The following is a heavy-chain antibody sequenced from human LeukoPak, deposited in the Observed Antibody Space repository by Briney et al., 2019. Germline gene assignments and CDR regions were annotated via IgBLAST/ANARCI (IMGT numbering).Heavy chain of an antibody. CDR2: IIPIFGTA. D-gene: IGHD5-18*01. J-gene: IGHJ4*02. CDR1: GGTFSSYA. V-gene: IGHV1-69*05. Sequence: EASVKVSRKASGGTFSSYAISWVRQAPGQGLEWMGRIIPIFGTANYAQKFQGRVTITTDESTSTAYMELSSLRSEDTAVYYCAGDYAVDTAMAAAFDYWGQGTLVTVSS. CDR3: AGDYAVDTAMAAAFDY.